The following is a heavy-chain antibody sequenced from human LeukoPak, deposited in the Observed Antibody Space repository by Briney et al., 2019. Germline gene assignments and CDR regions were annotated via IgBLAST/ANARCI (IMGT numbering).Heavy chain of an antibody. J-gene: IGHJ4*02. CDR3: ARGGSSGWRTPNDDY. CDR1: GGTFSSYA. D-gene: IGHD6-19*01. Sequence: ASVKVSCKASGGTFSSYAISWVRQAPGQGLEWMGGIIPIFGTANYAQKFQGRVTITADKSTSTAYMELRSLRSGDTAVYYCARGGSSGWRTPNDDYWGQGTLVTVSS. CDR2: IIPIFGTA. V-gene: IGHV1-69*06.